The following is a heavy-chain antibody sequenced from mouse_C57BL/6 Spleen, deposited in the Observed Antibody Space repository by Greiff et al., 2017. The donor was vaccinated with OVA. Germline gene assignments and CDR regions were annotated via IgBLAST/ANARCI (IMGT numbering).Heavy chain of an antibody. CDR3: TREDGYGAMDY. Sequence: EVHLVESGGGLVKPGGSLKLSCAASGFTFSSYAMSWVRQTPEKRLEWVAYISSGGDYIYYADTVKGRFTISRDNARNTLYLQMSSLKSEDTAMYYCTREDGYGAMDYWGQGTSVTVSS. D-gene: IGHD2-3*01. V-gene: IGHV5-9-1*02. CDR1: GFTFSSYA. J-gene: IGHJ4*01. CDR2: ISSGGDYI.